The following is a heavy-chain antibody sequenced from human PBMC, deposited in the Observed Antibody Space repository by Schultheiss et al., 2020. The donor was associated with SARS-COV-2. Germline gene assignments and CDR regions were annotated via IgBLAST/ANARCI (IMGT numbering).Heavy chain of an antibody. CDR1: GFTFSSYS. J-gene: IGHJ3*02. Sequence: GGSLRLSCAVSGFTFSSYSMNWVRQAPGKGLEWVSVIYSGGSTYYADSVKGRFTISRDNSKNTLCLQMNSLRAEDTAVYYCSSQGGDTAMVCGIYFDIWGQGTMVTVSS. V-gene: IGHV3-53*01. CDR3: SSQGGDTAMVCGIYFDI. CDR2: IYSGGST. D-gene: IGHD5-18*01.